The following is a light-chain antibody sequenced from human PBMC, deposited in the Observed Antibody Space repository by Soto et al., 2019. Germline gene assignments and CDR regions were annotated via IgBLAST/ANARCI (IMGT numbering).Light chain of an antibody. CDR3: QKYNSVPFT. CDR1: QGIRNY. J-gene: IGKJ3*01. Sequence: DIQMTQSPSSLSASVGDRVTITCRASQGIRNYLAWYQQKPGKAPKLLIIAADTLQSGIPPRFSGSGSGTDFTLTISSLQPEDVATYYCQKYNSVPFTFGPGTKVDIK. CDR2: AAD. V-gene: IGKV1-27*01.